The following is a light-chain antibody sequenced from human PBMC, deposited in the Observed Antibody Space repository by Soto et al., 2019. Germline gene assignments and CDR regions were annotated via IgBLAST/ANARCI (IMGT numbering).Light chain of an antibody. Sequence: QSALTQPASVSGSPGQSITISCTGTSSDVGDNNYVSWYQQHPGKAPKLMIYEVSNRPSGVSHRFSGSKSGNTASLTISGLQAEDEADYYCNSYTSSNSYVFGTGTKVT. V-gene: IGLV2-14*01. J-gene: IGLJ1*01. CDR3: NSYTSSNSYV. CDR2: EVS. CDR1: SSDVGDNNY.